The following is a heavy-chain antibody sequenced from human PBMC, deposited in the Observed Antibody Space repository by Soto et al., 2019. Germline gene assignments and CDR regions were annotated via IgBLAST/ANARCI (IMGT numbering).Heavy chain of an antibody. Sequence: PSETLSLTCTVSGGSISSGGYYWSWIRQHPGKGLEWIGYIYYSGGTYYNPSLKSRVTISVDTSKNQFSLKLSSVTAADTAVYYCARRGHIAVAGTFDPWGQGTLVTVSS. CDR1: GGSISSGGYY. CDR3: ARRGHIAVAGTFDP. CDR2: IYYSGGT. D-gene: IGHD6-19*01. V-gene: IGHV4-31*03. J-gene: IGHJ5*02.